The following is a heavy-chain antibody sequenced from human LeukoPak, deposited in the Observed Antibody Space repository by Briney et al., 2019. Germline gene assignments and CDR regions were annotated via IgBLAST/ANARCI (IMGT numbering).Heavy chain of an antibody. CDR2: ISTYNGST. Sequence: EASVKVSCKASGYTFTSYGISWVRQAPGQGLEWMGWISTYNGSTNYAQKLQGRVTMSTDTSTSTAYMELRSLRSDDTAVYYCARDGVSGVCNYWGQGTLVTVSS. V-gene: IGHV1-18*01. D-gene: IGHD3-3*01. CDR1: GYTFTSYG. J-gene: IGHJ4*02. CDR3: ARDGVSGVCNY.